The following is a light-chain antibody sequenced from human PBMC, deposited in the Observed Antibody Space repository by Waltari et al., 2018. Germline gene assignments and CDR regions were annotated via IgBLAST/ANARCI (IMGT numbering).Light chain of an antibody. J-gene: IGLJ2*01. Sequence: YQQKPGQAPGLGIYKESERPSGIPERFAGASSGTTVTLTISGVQAEDEAEYYCQSGHSSGSYVLFGGGTKVTVL. CDR3: QSGHSSGSYVL. V-gene: IGLV3-25*03. CDR2: KES.